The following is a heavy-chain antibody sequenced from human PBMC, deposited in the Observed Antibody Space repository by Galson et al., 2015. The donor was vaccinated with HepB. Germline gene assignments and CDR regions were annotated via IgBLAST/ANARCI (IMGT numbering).Heavy chain of an antibody. V-gene: IGHV3-30*18. Sequence: SLRLSCAASGFTFSSYGMHWVRQAPGKGLEWVAVISYDGSNKYYADSVKGRFTISRDNSKNTLYLQMNSLRAEDTAVYYCAKDGQDIVATIDYYYYYMDVWGKGTTVTVSS. CDR3: AKDGQDIVATIDYYYYYMDV. D-gene: IGHD5-12*01. J-gene: IGHJ6*03. CDR2: ISYDGSNK. CDR1: GFTFSSYG.